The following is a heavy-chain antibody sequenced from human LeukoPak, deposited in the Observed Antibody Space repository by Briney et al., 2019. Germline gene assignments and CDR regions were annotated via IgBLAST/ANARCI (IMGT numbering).Heavy chain of an antibody. CDR1: GFTFSGYA. Sequence: GGSLRLSCAASGFTFSGYAMSWVRQAPGKGLEWVPAISGSGGSTYYADSVKGRFTISRDNSKNTLYLQMNSLRAEDTAVYYCAKAGSLWGAFDYWGQGTLVTVSS. J-gene: IGHJ4*02. CDR2: ISGSGGST. D-gene: IGHD3-16*01. CDR3: AKAGSLWGAFDY. V-gene: IGHV3-23*01.